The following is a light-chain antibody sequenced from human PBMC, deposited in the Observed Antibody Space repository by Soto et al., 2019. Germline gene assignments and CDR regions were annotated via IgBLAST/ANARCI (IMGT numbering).Light chain of an antibody. CDR2: DVN. CDR1: SSDVGGYNF. CDR3: SSYTSSSTYV. J-gene: IGLJ1*01. V-gene: IGLV2-14*03. Sequence: QCALTQPASVSGAPGERITISCTGTSSDVGGYNFVSWYQQHPGKAPNLMIYDVNNRPSGVSNRFSGSKSGNTASLTISGLQAADEADYYCSSYTSSSTYVFGTGTKVTVL.